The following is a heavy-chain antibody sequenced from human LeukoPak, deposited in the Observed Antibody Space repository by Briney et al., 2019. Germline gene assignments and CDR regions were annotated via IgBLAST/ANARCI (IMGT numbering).Heavy chain of an antibody. CDR1: GFTFSNRA. J-gene: IGHJ4*02. Sequence: GSLRLSCVASGFTFSNRAMSWVRLAPGKGLEWVSTVSDSGANTYYADSVKGRFTISRDNSKNTLYLQMSTLRAEDTAVYYCARTTGCSSTSCYVNFWGQGTLVTVSS. CDR2: VSDSGANT. V-gene: IGHV3-23*01. D-gene: IGHD2-2*01. CDR3: ARTTGCSSTSCYVNF.